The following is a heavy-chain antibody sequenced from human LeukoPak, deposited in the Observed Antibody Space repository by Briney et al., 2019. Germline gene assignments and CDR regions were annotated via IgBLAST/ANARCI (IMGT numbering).Heavy chain of an antibody. CDR3: ARDLNWGAGALDI. J-gene: IGHJ3*02. V-gene: IGHV3-21*01. CDR1: GFAFSSYS. CDR2: INVSPAYI. D-gene: IGHD7-27*01. Sequence: GESPRLSCAASGFAFSSYSMTWVRQAPGKGLEWVSSINVSPAYISYADSVKGRFTISRDNAKNSLYLHVNSLRAEDTAVYFCARDLNWGAGALDIWGQGTMVTVSS.